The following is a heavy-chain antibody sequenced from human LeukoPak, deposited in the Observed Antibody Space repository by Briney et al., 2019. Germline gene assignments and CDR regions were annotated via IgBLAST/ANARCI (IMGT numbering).Heavy chain of an antibody. CDR3: ARETIVPAAIYAEYFQH. J-gene: IGHJ1*01. V-gene: IGHV4-38-2*02. D-gene: IGHD2-2*01. CDR2: IYRSGST. Sequence: SETLSLTCTVSGYSISSGYHWGWIRQPPGKGLEWIGSIYRSGSTYYNPSLKSRVTISVDTSKNQFSLKLSSVTAADTAVYYCARETIVPAAIYAEYFQHWGQGTLVTVSS. CDR1: GYSISSGYH.